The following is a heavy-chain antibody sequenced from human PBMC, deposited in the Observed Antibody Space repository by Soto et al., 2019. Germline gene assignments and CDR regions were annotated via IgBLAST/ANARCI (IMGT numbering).Heavy chain of an antibody. CDR1: GGSISSSSYY. V-gene: IGHV4-39*01. J-gene: IGHJ6*03. D-gene: IGHD3-3*01. Sequence: SETLSLTCTVSGGSISSSSYYWGWIRQPPGKGLEWIGSIYYSGSTYYNPSLKSRVTISVDTSKNQFSLKLSSVTAADTAVYYCARHSQGGHDFWSGFYYYMDVWGKGTTVTVSS. CDR3: ARHSQGGHDFWSGFYYYMDV. CDR2: IYYSGST.